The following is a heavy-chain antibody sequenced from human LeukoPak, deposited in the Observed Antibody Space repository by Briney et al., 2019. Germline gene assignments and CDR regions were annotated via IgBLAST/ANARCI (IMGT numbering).Heavy chain of an antibody. Sequence: GESLKISSKGSGYSFTSYWIGWVRQMPGKGLEWMGIIYPGDSDTRYSPSFQGQVTISADKSISTAYLQWSSLKASDTAMYYCARRYYDFWSGYSHPTYYFDYWGQGTLVTASS. V-gene: IGHV5-51*01. CDR1: GYSFTSYW. J-gene: IGHJ4*02. CDR2: IYPGDSDT. CDR3: ARRYYDFWSGYSHPTYYFDY. D-gene: IGHD3-3*01.